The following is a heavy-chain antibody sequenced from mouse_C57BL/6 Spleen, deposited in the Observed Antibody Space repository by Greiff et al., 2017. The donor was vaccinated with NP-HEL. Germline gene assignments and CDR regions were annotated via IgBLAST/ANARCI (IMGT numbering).Heavy chain of an antibody. CDR1: GYTFTSYW. CDR3: ARGLIYYDYSFDY. Sequence: QVQLQQPGAELVKPGASVKLSCKASGYTFTSYWMHWVKQRPGQGLEWIGMIHPNSGSTNYNEKFKSKATLTVDKSSSTAYMQLSSLTSEDSAVYYCARGLIYYDYSFDYWGQGTTRTVSS. D-gene: IGHD2-4*01. V-gene: IGHV1-64*01. J-gene: IGHJ2*01. CDR2: IHPNSGST.